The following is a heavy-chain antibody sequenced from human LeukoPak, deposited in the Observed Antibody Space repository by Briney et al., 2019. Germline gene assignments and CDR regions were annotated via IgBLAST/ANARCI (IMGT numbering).Heavy chain of an antibody. D-gene: IGHD3-10*01. J-gene: IGHJ2*01. CDR1: GGSVSSDS. Sequence: SETLSLTCTVSGGSVSSDSWNWIRQSPGKGLEWVGYIYNTGNSNHNPSLKNRVTISFDKSKSQLSLVLTSVTAADTAIYYCARLGKMNLVQGVFWYFDLWGRGTLVTVSS. V-gene: IGHV4-59*08. CDR2: IYNTGNS. CDR3: ARLGKMNLVQGVFWYFDL.